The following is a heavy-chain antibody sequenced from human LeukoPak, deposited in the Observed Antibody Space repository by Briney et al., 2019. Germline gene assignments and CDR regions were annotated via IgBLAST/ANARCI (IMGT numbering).Heavy chain of an antibody. V-gene: IGHV1-18*01. J-gene: IGHJ4*02. CDR3: ARKALGKGYFNY. Sequence: ASVKVSCKTSGYTFTTYGISWVRQAPGQGLEWMGWIDTDNADTNYVQNLQGGVTMTTDTSTSTAYMELRSLGSDDTAVYYCARKALGKGYFNYWGQGTLVIVSS. D-gene: IGHD1-26*01. CDR2: IDTDNADT. CDR1: GYTFTTYG.